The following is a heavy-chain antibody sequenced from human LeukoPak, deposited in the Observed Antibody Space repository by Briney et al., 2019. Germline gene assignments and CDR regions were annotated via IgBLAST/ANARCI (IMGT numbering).Heavy chain of an antibody. CDR1: GFTLSNHW. Sequence: GGSLRLSCAASGFTLSNHWMHWVRQAPGKGLVWVSRVNSDGSRTNYADSVKGRFTISRDNAKNTLYLQMNSLRVEDTAIYYCARDAFGGDKSPFWGQGTLVTVSS. CDR2: VNSDGSRT. J-gene: IGHJ4*02. D-gene: IGHD3-3*01. CDR3: ARDAFGGDKSPF. V-gene: IGHV3-74*01.